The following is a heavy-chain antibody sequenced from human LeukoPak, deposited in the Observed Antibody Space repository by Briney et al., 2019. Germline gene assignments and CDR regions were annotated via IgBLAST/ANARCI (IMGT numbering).Heavy chain of an antibody. CDR3: AKSRGSGWLFDY. V-gene: IGHV3-11*01. J-gene: IGHJ4*02. CDR2: IGSSARTI. D-gene: IGHD6-19*01. Sequence: GGSLRLSCAASGFTFSDYYMSWIRQAPGKGLEWVSYIGSSARTIYYAGSVEGRFTISRDNAKNSLYLQMNNLRAEDTAVYYCAKSRGSGWLFDYWGQGTLVTVSS. CDR1: GFTFSDYY.